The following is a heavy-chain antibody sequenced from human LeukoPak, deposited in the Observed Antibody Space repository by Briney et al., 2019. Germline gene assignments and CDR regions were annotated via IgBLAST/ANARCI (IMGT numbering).Heavy chain of an antibody. V-gene: IGHV4-30-4*01. J-gene: IGHJ4*02. Sequence: SETLSLTCTVSGVSISSGDSYWSWIRQPPGKGLQWIGFIYYSGRTYYNPSLKSRVTISVDTSTNQFSLKLTSVTAADTAVYYCARESDPEGDWGQGPLVTVSS. CDR1: GVSISSGDSY. D-gene: IGHD1-14*01. CDR2: IYYSGRT. CDR3: ARESDPEGD.